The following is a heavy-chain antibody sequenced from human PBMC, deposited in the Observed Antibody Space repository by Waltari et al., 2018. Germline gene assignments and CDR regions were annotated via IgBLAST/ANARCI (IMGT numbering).Heavy chain of an antibody. CDR2: IIPILGIA. V-gene: IGHV1-69*04. CDR3: ATDHDYIWGSYAY. D-gene: IGHD3-16*01. Sequence: QVQLVQSGAEVKKPGSSVKVSCKASGGTFSSYAISWVRQAPGQGLEWMGGIIPILGIANYAQKFQGRVTMTEDTSTDTAYMELSSLRSEDTAVYYCATDHDYIWGSYAYWGQGTLVTVSS. CDR1: GGTFSSYA. J-gene: IGHJ4*02.